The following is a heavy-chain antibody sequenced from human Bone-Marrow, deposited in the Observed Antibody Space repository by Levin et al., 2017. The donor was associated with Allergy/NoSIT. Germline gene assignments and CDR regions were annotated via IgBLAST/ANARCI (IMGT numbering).Heavy chain of an antibody. CDR2: IYYSGST. CDR1: GGSISSYY. CDR3: ARLETGDYYDSSGYYYVSAFDS. Sequence: SETLSLTCTVSGGSISSYYWSWIRQPPGKGLEWIGYIYYSGSTNYNPSLKSRVTISVDTSKNQFSLKLSSVTAADTAVYYCARLETGDYYDSSGYYYVSAFDSWGQGTMVTVSS. D-gene: IGHD3-22*01. J-gene: IGHJ3*02. V-gene: IGHV4-59*01.